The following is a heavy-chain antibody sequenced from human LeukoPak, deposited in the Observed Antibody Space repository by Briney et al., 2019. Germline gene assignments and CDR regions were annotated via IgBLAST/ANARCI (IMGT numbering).Heavy chain of an antibody. J-gene: IGHJ4*02. Sequence: SVKVSCKASGGTFSSYAISWVRQAPGQGLEWMGGIIPIFGTANYAQKFQGRVTITADESTSTAYMELSSLRSEDTAVYYCASLEAARSSSWYRLSYYFDYWGQGTLVTVSS. D-gene: IGHD6-13*01. CDR3: ASLEAARSSSWYRLSYYFDY. V-gene: IGHV1-69*13. CDR1: GGTFSSYA. CDR2: IIPIFGTA.